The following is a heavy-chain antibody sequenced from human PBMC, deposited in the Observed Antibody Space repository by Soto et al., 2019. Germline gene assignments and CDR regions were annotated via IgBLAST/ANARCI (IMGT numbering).Heavy chain of an antibody. CDR3: TTDTTTFTSHYYYYGMDV. CDR1: GFTFSNAW. Sequence: GGSLRLSCAASGFTFSNAWMSWVRQAPGKGLEWVGRIKSKTDGGTTDYAAPVKGRFTISRDDSKNTLYLQMNSLKTEDTAVYYCTTDTTTFTSHYYYYGMDVWGQRTTVTVSS. J-gene: IGHJ6*02. D-gene: IGHD5-12*01. V-gene: IGHV3-15*01. CDR2: IKSKTDGGTT.